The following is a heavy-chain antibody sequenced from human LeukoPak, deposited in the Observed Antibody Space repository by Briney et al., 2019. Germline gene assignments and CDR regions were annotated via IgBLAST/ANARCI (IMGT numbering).Heavy chain of an antibody. J-gene: IGHJ6*03. D-gene: IGHD3-16*01. CDR1: GGSISSGSYY. CDR2: IYTSGSY. CDR3: AREDGLRGTYYYYYYMDV. V-gene: IGHV4-61*02. Sequence: ASQTLSLTCTASGGSISSGSYYWSWIRPPAGQGLEWIVRIYTSGSYNYDPSLKSRITITVDTSKNQFSLKRSSVTAADTAVYYCAREDGLRGTYYYYYYMDVWGKGTTVTISS.